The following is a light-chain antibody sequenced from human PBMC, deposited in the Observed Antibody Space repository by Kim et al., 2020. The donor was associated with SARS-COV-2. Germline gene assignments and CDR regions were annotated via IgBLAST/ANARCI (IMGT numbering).Light chain of an antibody. CDR1: ISVVGCYNY. Sequence: GQSVSTFCTRTISVVGCYNYVSWYQQHPGKAPKIIFYVIDKRPSAVPDRFSGSNSGNPAFLTVSGLQADDEADYYCSSYAGSNNVLFGGVTQLTVL. V-gene: IGLV2-8*01. CDR2: VID. J-gene: IGLJ2*01. CDR3: SSYAGSNNVL.